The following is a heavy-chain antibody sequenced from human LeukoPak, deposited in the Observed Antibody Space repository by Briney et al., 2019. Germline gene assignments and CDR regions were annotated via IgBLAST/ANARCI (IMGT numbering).Heavy chain of an antibody. Sequence: SETLSLTCTVSGGSISSGSYYWSWIRQPAGKGLEWIGRIYTTGSTNYNPSLKSRVTISVDASKNQFSLKLSSVTAADTAVYYCAGDWRGYCSGGSCYESWGQGTLVTVSS. CDR2: IYTTGST. J-gene: IGHJ5*02. CDR3: AGDWRGYCSGGSCYES. V-gene: IGHV4-61*02. D-gene: IGHD2-15*01. CDR1: GGSISSGSYY.